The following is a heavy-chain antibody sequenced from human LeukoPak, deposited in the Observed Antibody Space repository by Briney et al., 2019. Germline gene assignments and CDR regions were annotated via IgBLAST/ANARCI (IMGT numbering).Heavy chain of an antibody. CDR3: ARESFYSSGWTRDY. Sequence: PSETLSLTCTASGGTISSYCWTWIRQPAGKGLEWIGRIYNSGSTNYNPSLKSRVTMSVDTSKNQFSLKLSSVTAADTAVYYCARESFYSSGWTRDYWGQGTLVTVSS. CDR1: GGTISSYC. V-gene: IGHV4-4*07. J-gene: IGHJ4*02. CDR2: IYNSGST. D-gene: IGHD6-19*01.